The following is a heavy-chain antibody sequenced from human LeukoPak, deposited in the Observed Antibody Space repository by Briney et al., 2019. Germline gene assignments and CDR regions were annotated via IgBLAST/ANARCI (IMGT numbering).Heavy chain of an antibody. Sequence: SETLSLTCTVSGGSISSSSYYWGWIRQPPGKGLEWIGSIYYSGSTYYNPSLKSRVTISVDTSKNQFSLKLSSVTAADTVVYYCARHAGGYYKNWFDPWGQGTLVTVSS. V-gene: IGHV4-39*01. CDR1: GGSISSSSYY. D-gene: IGHD3-22*01. J-gene: IGHJ5*02. CDR2: IYYSGST. CDR3: ARHAGGYYKNWFDP.